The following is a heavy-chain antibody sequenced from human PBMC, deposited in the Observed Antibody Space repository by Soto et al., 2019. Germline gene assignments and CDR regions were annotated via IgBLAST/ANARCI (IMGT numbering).Heavy chain of an antibody. D-gene: IGHD3-3*01. Sequence: EVQLLESGGGLVQPGGSLRLSCAASGFTFSSYAMTWVRQAPGKGLEWVSAPSGNSGTTYSADSVKGRFTISRDNSRNTLYLQMSSLRAEDTALYYCAKGSKFTVFSANDFWGQGTLVTVSS. CDR3: AKGSKFTVFSANDF. J-gene: IGHJ4*02. CDR2: PSGNSGTT. V-gene: IGHV3-23*01. CDR1: GFTFSSYA.